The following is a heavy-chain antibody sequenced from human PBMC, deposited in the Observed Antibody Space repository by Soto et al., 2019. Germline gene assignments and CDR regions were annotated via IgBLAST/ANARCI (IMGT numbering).Heavy chain of an antibody. CDR2: IIPILGIA. J-gene: IGHJ6*04. CDR1: GGTFSSYT. D-gene: IGHD2-15*01. V-gene: IGHV1-69*02. Sequence: QVQLVQSGAEVKKPGSSVKVSCKASGGTFSSYTISWVRQAPGQGLEWMGRIIPILGIANYAQKFQGRVTITADKSTSTAYMELSSLRYEDTAVYYCERQLVAATPDVWGKGTTVNVSS. CDR3: ERQLVAATPDV.